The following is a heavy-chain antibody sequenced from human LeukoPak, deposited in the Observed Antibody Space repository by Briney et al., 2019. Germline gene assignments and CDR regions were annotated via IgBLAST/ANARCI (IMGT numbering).Heavy chain of an antibody. CDR1: GGSISSSSYY. CDR3: ASITLRVLDH. V-gene: IGHV4-39*01. Sequence: PSETLSLTCTVSGGSISSSSYYWGWIRQPPGKGLEWIGSIYYSGSTYYNPSLKSRVTISVDTSKNQFSLKLSSVTAADTAVYYCASITLRVLDHWGQGTLVTVSS. D-gene: IGHD3-3*01. J-gene: IGHJ4*02. CDR2: IYYSGST.